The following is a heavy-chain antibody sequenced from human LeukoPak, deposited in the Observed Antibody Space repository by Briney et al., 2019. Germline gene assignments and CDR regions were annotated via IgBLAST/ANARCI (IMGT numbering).Heavy chain of an antibody. Sequence: GGSLRLSCAASGFSFSTYAMSWVRQAPGKGLEWVSGICGNDGKTYYADSVKGRFAISRDNSKNTLHLQMNSLRAEDTALYYCAKDTGGSCYSAIAYWGQGALVTVST. CDR3: AKDTGGSCYSAIAY. J-gene: IGHJ4*02. D-gene: IGHD2-15*01. CDR1: GFSFSTYA. V-gene: IGHV3-23*01. CDR2: ICGNDGKT.